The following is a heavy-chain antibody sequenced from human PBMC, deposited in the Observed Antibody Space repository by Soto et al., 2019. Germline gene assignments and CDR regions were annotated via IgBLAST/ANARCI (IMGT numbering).Heavy chain of an antibody. Sequence: GGSLRLSCAASGFTFSSYGMHWVRQAPGKGLEWVAVISYDGSNKYYADSVKGRFTISRDNSKNTLYLQMNSLRAEDTAVYYCAKDPRHYDSSGYFDYWGQGTLVTVSS. CDR1: GFTFSSYG. J-gene: IGHJ4*02. D-gene: IGHD3-22*01. CDR3: AKDPRHYDSSGYFDY. CDR2: ISYDGSNK. V-gene: IGHV3-30*18.